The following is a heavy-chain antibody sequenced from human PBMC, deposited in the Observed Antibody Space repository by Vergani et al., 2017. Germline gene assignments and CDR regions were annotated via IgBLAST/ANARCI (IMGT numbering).Heavy chain of an antibody. D-gene: IGHD2-2*03. J-gene: IGHJ4*02. V-gene: IGHV4-34*01. CDR3: ARGGSILDSVVVPAAMYFDD. CDR2: INHSGST. Sequence: QVQLQQWGAGLLKPSETLSLTCAVYGGSFSGYYWSWIRQPPGKGLEWIGEINHSGSTNYNPSLKSRVTISVDTSKNQFSLKLSSVTAADTAVYYCARGGSILDSVVVPAAMYFDDWGQGTLVTVSS. CDR1: GGSFSGYY.